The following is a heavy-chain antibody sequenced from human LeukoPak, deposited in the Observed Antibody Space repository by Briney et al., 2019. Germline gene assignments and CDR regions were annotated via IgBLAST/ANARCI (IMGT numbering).Heavy chain of an antibody. CDR1: GFTFDDYA. J-gene: IGHJ4*02. V-gene: IGHV3-9*01. CDR2: ISCNSGSI. D-gene: IGHD6-13*01. Sequence: LPGGSLRLSCAASGFTFDDYAMHWVRQAPGKGLEWVPGISCNSGSIGYADYVQGRFTIARDNAKNSLYLQMNSLRAEDTALYYCAKDRAGGSSWYSDGLDYWGQGTLVTVSS. CDR3: AKDRAGGSSWYSDGLDY.